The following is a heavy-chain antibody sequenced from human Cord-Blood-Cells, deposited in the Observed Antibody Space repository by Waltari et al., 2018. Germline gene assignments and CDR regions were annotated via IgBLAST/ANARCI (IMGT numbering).Heavy chain of an antibody. CDR2: IYPGDSDT. Sequence: EVQLVQSGAEVKKPGESLKISCKGSGYSFTSYWIGWVRKMPGKGLEWMGIIYPGDSDTRYSPSFQGQVTISADKSISTAYLQWSSPKASDTAMYYCARGNCSSTSCYSYFDYWGQGTLVTVSS. D-gene: IGHD2-2*02. CDR3: ARGNCSSTSCYSYFDY. CDR1: GYSFTSYW. J-gene: IGHJ4*02. V-gene: IGHV5-51*01.